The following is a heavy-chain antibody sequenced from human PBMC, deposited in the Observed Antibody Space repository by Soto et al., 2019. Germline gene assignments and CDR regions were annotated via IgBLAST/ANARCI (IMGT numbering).Heavy chain of an antibody. Sequence: ASVKVSCKASGYTFTSYAMHWVRQAPGQRLEWMGWINAGNGNTKYSQKFQGRVTITRDTSASTAYMELSSLRSEDTAVYYCARDKKGLLWFGYGMDVWGQGTTVTLSS. CDR1: GYTFTSYA. V-gene: IGHV1-3*01. J-gene: IGHJ6*02. CDR2: INAGNGNT. D-gene: IGHD3-10*01. CDR3: ARDKKGLLWFGYGMDV.